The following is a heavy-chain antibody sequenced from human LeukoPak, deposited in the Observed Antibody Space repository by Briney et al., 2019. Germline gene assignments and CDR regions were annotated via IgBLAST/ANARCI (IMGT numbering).Heavy chain of an antibody. CDR3: AKIYSYGSRSFDY. V-gene: IGHV3-48*03. Sequence: GGSLRLSCAASGFTFSSYEMNWVRQAPGKGLEWVSYISSSGSTINYADSVKGRFTISRDNAKNSLYLQMSSLRAEDTAVYYCAKIYSYGSRSFDYWGQGTLVTVSS. CDR1: GFTFSSYE. D-gene: IGHD5-18*01. CDR2: ISSSGSTI. J-gene: IGHJ4*02.